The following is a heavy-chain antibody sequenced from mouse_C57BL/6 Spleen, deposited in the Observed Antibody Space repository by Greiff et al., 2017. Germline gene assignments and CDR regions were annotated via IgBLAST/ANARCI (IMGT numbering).Heavy chain of an antibody. J-gene: IGHJ3*01. V-gene: IGHV1-80*01. CDR2: IYPGDGDT. Sequence: QVHVKQSGAELVKPGASVKISCKASGYAFSSYWMNWVKQRPGKGLEWIGQIYPGDGDTNYNGKFKGKATLTADKSSSTAYMQLSSLTSEDSAVYFCASEEEFITTVEGGFAYWGQGTLVTVSA. CDR1: GYAFSSYW. CDR3: ASEEEFITTVEGGFAY. D-gene: IGHD1-1*01.